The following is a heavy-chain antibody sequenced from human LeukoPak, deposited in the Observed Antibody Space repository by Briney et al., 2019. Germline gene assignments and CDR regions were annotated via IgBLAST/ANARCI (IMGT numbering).Heavy chain of an antibody. CDR1: GGSISSYY. D-gene: IGHD3-16*01. CDR3: SRGDDDKSTYFDY. CDR2: IHYSGTS. Sequence: SETLSLTCTVSGGSISSYYWSWIRQPPGKGLEWIGYIHYSGTSRYNPSLKSRVTMSIDTSKNQFSLKLTSVTAADTAIYYCSRGDDDKSTYFDYWGQGILVTVSS. J-gene: IGHJ4*02. V-gene: IGHV4-59*01.